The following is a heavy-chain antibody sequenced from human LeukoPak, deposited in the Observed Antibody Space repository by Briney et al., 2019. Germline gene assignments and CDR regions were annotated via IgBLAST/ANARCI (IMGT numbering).Heavy chain of an antibody. J-gene: IGHJ3*02. CDR3: AARRRVAYKYGAFDI. V-gene: IGHV3-30*02. Sequence: PGGSLRLSCAASGFSFINYGIHWVRQAPGKGLEWVAFIKYDGSENQYSDSVKGRFTISRDNSRNTLNLQMTGLRTEDTAVYYCAARRRVAYKYGAFDIWGQGTMVAVYS. D-gene: IGHD1-1*01. CDR1: GFSFINYG. CDR2: IKYDGSEN.